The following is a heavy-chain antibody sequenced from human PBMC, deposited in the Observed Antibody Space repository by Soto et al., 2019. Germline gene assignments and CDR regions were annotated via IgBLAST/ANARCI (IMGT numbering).Heavy chain of an antibody. Sequence: QVQLVQSGAEVKKPGSSVKVSCKASGGTFSSYTISWVRQAPGQGLEWMGRIIPILGIANHAQKFQGRVTXXGXKXXSTAYMELSSLRSEDTAVYYCAVASSSWYYYGMDVWGQGTTVTVSS. CDR1: GGTFSSYT. CDR2: IIPILGIA. D-gene: IGHD6-13*01. V-gene: IGHV1-69*02. CDR3: AVASSSWYYYGMDV. J-gene: IGHJ6*02.